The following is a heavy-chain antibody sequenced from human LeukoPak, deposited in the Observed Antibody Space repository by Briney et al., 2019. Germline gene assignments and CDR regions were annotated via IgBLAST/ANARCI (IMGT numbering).Heavy chain of an antibody. CDR2: IYTSGST. V-gene: IGHV4-4*07. D-gene: IGHD5-18*01. CDR1: GGSISSYY. CDR3: ARERIQLWFGWFDP. J-gene: IGHJ5*02. Sequence: PSETLSLTCTVSGGSISSYYWSWIRQPAGKGLEWIGRIYTSGSTNYNPSLKSRVTMSVDTSKNQFSLKLSSVTAADTAVYYCARERIQLWFGWFDPWGQGTLATVSS.